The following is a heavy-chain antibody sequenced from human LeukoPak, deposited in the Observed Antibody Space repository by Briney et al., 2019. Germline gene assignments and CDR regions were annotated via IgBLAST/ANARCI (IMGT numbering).Heavy chain of an antibody. CDR3: AKGTGDMGYYFDY. D-gene: IGHD7-27*01. V-gene: IGHV3-23*01. CDR2: IRVTDNT. CDR1: GFTFSSYV. Sequence: SGGSLRLSCAASGFTFSSYVMYWVRQAPGKGLEWVSGIRVTDNTYYADSVKGRFTISRDNSENTLYLQMSGLRAEDTAVYYCAKGTGDMGYYFDYWGQGTLVTVSS. J-gene: IGHJ4*02.